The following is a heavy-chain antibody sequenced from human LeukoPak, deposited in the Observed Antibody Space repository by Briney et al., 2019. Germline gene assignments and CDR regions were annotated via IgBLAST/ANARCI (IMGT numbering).Heavy chain of an antibody. CDR3: AKGFYDSGRYSPFDS. V-gene: IGHV3-23*01. CDR2: VSTSGTTT. CDR1: GFTFSTYA. D-gene: IGHD3-22*01. Sequence: GGSLRLSCAASGFTFSTYAMNWVRQAPGKGLEWVSGVSTSGTTTYYGGSVKGRFTISRDNSKNMLFLQMDSLRAEDAAIYYCAKGFYDSGRYSPFDSWGQGTLVTVSS. J-gene: IGHJ4*02.